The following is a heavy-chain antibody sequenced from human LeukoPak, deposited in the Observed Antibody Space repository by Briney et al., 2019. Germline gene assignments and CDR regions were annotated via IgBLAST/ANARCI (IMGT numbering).Heavy chain of an antibody. CDR3: ARGHWCGYSYNWFDP. CDR2: INPIFGSA. D-gene: IGHD3-3*01. V-gene: IGHV1-69*06. J-gene: IGHJ5*02. Sequence: SVTVSCKASGGTFRSYVISWVRQAPGQGLEWMGGINPIFGSANQAQKFQGRVTITADKSTSTAYMELSSLRSEDTAVYYCARGHWCGYSYNWFDPWGQGTLVTVSS. CDR1: GGTFRSYV.